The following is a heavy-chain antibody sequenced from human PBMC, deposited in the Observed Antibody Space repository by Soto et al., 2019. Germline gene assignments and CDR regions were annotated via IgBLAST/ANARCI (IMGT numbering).Heavy chain of an antibody. CDR2: ISSSSSTI. CDR1: GFTFSSYT. J-gene: IGHJ4*02. D-gene: IGHD2-2*01. CDR3: ARGGGYDHY. V-gene: IGHV3-48*01. Sequence: EVQLVESGGGLVQPGGSLRLSCAASGFTFSSYTMNWVRQAPGKGLEWVSYISSSSSTIFYADSVKGRFTISRDNAKNSLYLPMNRLRAEDTAVYYCARGGGYDHYWGQGTLVTVSS.